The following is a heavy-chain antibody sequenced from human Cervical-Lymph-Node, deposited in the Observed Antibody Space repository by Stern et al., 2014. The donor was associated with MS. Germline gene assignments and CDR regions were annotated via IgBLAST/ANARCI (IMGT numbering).Heavy chain of an antibody. J-gene: IGHJ4*02. CDR3: ARRGGIYYLDY. D-gene: IGHD3-10*01. CDR1: GFTFSDYS. Sequence: EVQLVESGGGPVKPGRSLRLSCETSGFTFSDYSMNWVRQAPGKGPEWVSSISSNGTCMSQADSVKGRFTVSRDNAKNLLFLHMNSLRVEDTAVYYCARRGGIYYLDYWGPGTLVTVSS. V-gene: IGHV3-21*01. CDR2: ISSNGTCM.